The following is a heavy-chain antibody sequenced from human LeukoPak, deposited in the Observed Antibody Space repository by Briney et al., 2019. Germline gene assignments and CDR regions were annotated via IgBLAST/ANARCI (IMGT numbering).Heavy chain of an antibody. Sequence: SVKVSCKASGYIFTSYSISWVRQAPGQGLEWMGGIIPIFGTANYAQKFQGRVTITADESTSTAYMELSSLRSEDTAVYYCARGIRAVVVIRTEGAGYYYYGMDVWGQGTTVTVSS. J-gene: IGHJ6*02. CDR1: GYIFTSYS. CDR3: ARGIRAVVVIRTEGAGYYYYGMDV. D-gene: IGHD3-22*01. V-gene: IGHV1-69*13. CDR2: IIPIFGTA.